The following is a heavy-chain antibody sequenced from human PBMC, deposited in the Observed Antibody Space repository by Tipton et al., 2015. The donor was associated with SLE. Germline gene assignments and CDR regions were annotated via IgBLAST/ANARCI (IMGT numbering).Heavy chain of an antibody. CDR1: GFRFSAYD. Sequence: RSLRLSCAASGFRFSAYDMHWVRQAPGKGLEWVAFIQSDGSIKYYADSVKGRFSVSRDNAKNSLYLQMNSLRVEDTAIYYCAAGNDYVDYWGQGTLVTVSS. CDR2: IQSDGSIK. CDR3: AAGNDYVDY. D-gene: IGHD3-16*01. J-gene: IGHJ4*02. V-gene: IGHV3-33*03.